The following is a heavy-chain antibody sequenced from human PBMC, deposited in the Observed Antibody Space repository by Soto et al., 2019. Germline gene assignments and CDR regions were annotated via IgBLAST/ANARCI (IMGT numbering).Heavy chain of an antibody. J-gene: IGHJ3*02. D-gene: IGHD3-22*01. CDR3: AHRRYYYDSSGYYDAFDI. Sequence: SGPTLVNPTQTLTLTCTFSGFSLSTSGVGVGWIRQPPGKALEWLALIYWNDDKRYSPSLKSRLTITKDTSKNQVVLTMTNMDPVDTATYYCAHRRYYYDSSGYYDAFDIWGQGTTVTVSS. V-gene: IGHV2-5*01. CDR2: IYWNDDK. CDR1: GFSLSTSGVG.